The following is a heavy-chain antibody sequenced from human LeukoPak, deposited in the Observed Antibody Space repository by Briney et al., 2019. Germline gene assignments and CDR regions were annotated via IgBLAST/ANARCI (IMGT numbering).Heavy chain of an antibody. CDR1: GGTFSRYT. Sequence: ASVKVSCKASGGTFSRYTISWVRQAPGQGLEWMGGIIPMFGRANYAQKFQGRLTITADEASTTAYMELSSLRSEDTAVYYCATDASIYDSRGYYYLWWGQGTLVTVSS. CDR2: IIPMFGRA. CDR3: ATDASIYDSRGYYYLW. J-gene: IGHJ4*02. V-gene: IGHV1-69*01. D-gene: IGHD3-22*01.